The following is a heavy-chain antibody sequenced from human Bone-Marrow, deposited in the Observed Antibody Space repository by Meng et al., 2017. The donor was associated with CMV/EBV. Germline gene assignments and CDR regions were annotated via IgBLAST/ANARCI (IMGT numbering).Heavy chain of an antibody. CDR2: FIPMLDTA. V-gene: IGHV1-69*10. Sequence: SVKVSCKASGYTFTAHYFHWVRQAPGQRLEWMGAFIPMLDTANYAQKLQGRVTMTADKSTTTAYMELTSLTSEDTALYYCARRFIGGTIYDSWGQGTLVTVSS. CDR3: ARRFIGGTIYDS. D-gene: IGHD1-7*01. CDR1: GYTFTAHY. J-gene: IGHJ5*01.